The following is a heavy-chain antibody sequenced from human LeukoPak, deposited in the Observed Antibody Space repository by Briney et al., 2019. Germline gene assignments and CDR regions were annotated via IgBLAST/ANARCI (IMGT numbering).Heavy chain of an antibody. CDR2: INPSGGST. J-gene: IGHJ4*02. V-gene: IGHV1-46*01. D-gene: IGHD3-9*01. CDR3: ARVSYGHYDILTGYLDY. Sequence: ASVKVSCKASGYTFTSYYMHWVRQAPGQGLEWMGIINPSGGSTSYAQKFQGRVTMTRDMSTSTVYMELSSLRSEDTAVYYCARVSYGHYDILTGYLDYWGQGTLVTVPS. CDR1: GYTFTSYY.